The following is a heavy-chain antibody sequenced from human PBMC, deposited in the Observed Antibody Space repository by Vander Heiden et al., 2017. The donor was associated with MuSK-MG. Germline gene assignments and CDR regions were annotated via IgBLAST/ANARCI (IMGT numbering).Heavy chain of an antibody. Sequence: QLQLQESGPGLVKPSETLSLTCTVPGGSISSSSYYWGWIRQPPGKGLEWIGSIYYSGSTYYNPALKSRVTISVDTSKNQFSLKLRSVTAADTAVYYSAKQRGIRGGAFDIWGQGTMVTVYS. D-gene: IGHD3-16*01. CDR2: IYYSGST. V-gene: IGHV4-39*01. CDR1: GGSISSSSYY. CDR3: AKQRGIRGGAFDI. J-gene: IGHJ3*02.